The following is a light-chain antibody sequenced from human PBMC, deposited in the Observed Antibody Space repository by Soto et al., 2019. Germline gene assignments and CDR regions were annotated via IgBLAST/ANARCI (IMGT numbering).Light chain of an antibody. CDR2: EGT. CDR3: CSYAGFSTVV. CDR1: SSDVGTYDL. Sequence: QSVLNQPASVSGSPGPSVTLSCPGSSSDVGTYDLVSWYRQHPGKAPKILIYEGTKRPSGVSNRFSGSKSGNTASLTISGLQAEDEAEYFCCSYAGFSTVVVGGGTKPTVL. V-gene: IGLV2-23*01. J-gene: IGLJ3*02.